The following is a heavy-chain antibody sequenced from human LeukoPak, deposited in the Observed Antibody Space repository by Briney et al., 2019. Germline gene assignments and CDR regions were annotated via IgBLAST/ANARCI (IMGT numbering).Heavy chain of an antibody. J-gene: IGHJ4*02. D-gene: IGHD4-17*01. CDR1: GFTFSNAW. CDR2: IKQDGSEK. CDR3: ARVSGDYGDYGEY. Sequence: PGGSLRLSCAASGFTFSNAWMSWVRQAPGKGLEWVANIKQDGSEKYYVDSVKGRFTISRDNAKNSLYLQMNGLRAEDTAVYYCARVSGDYGDYGEYWGQGTLVTVSS. V-gene: IGHV3-7*01.